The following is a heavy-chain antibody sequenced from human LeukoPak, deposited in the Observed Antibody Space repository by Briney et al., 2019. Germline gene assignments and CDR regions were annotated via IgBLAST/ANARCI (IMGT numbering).Heavy chain of an antibody. CDR1: GGSITSDNFY. D-gene: IGHD2-2*02. V-gene: IGHV4-39*07. Sequence: SETLSLTCTVSGGSITSDNFYWGWIRQPPGKGLEWVGSVYYGGSPYYNPSLTSRVTMSVDTSENQFSLKLTSVTAADTAVYHCARVNDCSRASCFTSWFDPWGQGTLVTVSS. CDR2: VYYGGSP. CDR3: ARVNDCSRASCFTSWFDP. J-gene: IGHJ5*02.